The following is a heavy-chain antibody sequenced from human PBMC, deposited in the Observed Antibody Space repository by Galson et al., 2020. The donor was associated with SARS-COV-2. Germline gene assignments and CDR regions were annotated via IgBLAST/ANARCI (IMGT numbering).Heavy chain of an antibody. CDR1: GFTFNNYG. D-gene: IGHD3-10*02. CDR3: AKRPKVFEIWPYGMDV. V-gene: IGHV3-30*18. J-gene: IGHJ6*02. Sequence: QLGESLKISCAASGFTFNNYGMHWVRQAPGKGLEWVAVISYEGSNKYYADPVRGRFFISRDNSKNTLYLQMDSLRPEDTAVYYCAKRPKVFEIWPYGMDVWGRGTTVTVSS. CDR2: ISYEGSNK.